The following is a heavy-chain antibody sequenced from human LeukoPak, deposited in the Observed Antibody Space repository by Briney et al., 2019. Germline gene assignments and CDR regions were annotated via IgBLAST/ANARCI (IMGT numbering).Heavy chain of an antibody. Sequence: ASVNVSCKASGYTFTSYYMHWVRQAPGQGLEWMGIINPSGGSTSYAQKFQGRVTMTEDTSTDTAYMELSSLRSEDTAVYYCATDLGGFDPWGQGTLVTVSS. J-gene: IGHJ5*02. D-gene: IGHD1-26*01. V-gene: IGHV1-46*01. CDR2: INPSGGST. CDR3: ATDLGGFDP. CDR1: GYTFTSYY.